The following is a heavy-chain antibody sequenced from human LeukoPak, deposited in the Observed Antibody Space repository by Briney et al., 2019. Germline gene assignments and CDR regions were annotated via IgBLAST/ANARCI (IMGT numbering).Heavy chain of an antibody. J-gene: IGHJ6*03. V-gene: IGHV1-2*02. CDR2: INPNSGGT. CDR3: AREYYDILTGYDPYYYMDV. CDR1: VYTFTDYY. D-gene: IGHD3-9*01. Sequence: GASVTVSCKSSVYTFTDYYMHWVRQAPGQGLEWIGWINPNSGGTNYAQKFLGRATMTRDTSISTAYMEPSRLKSDDTAVYYCAREYYDILTGYDPYYYMDVWGKGTTVTVSS.